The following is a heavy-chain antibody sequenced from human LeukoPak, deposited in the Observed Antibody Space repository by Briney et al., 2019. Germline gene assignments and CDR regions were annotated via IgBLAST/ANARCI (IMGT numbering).Heavy chain of an antibody. CDR3: ARDMGSSWHSDY. Sequence: PGGSLRLSCAASGFTFSDYYMSWIRQAPGKGLEWVSYISSSSSYTNYADSVKGRFTIYRDNAKNSLYLQMNSLRAEDTAVYYCARDMGSSWHSDYWGQGTLVTVSS. V-gene: IGHV3-11*06. D-gene: IGHD6-13*01. J-gene: IGHJ4*02. CDR2: ISSSSSYT. CDR1: GFTFSDYY.